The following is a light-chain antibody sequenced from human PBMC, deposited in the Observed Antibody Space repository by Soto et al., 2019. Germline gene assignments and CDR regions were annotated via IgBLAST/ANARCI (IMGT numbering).Light chain of an antibody. CDR3: QAWDSSTANYV. CDR1: KLGDKY. Sequence: SYELTQPPSVSVSPGQTASITCSGEKLGDKYACWYQQKPGQSPVLVIYQDSKRPSGSPERFSGSNSGNTATLTISGTQAMDEADYYCQAWDSSTANYVFGTGTKLTVL. V-gene: IGLV3-1*01. CDR2: QDS. J-gene: IGLJ1*01.